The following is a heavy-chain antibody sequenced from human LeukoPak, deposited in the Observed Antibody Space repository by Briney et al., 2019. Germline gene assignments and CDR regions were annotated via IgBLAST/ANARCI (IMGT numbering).Heavy chain of an antibody. J-gene: IGHJ4*02. V-gene: IGHV3-48*01. D-gene: IGHD6-13*01. Sequence: GGSLRLSCAASGFTFSSYSMNWVRQAPGKGLEWVSYISSSSSTIYYADSVKGRFTISRDNAKNSLYLQMNSLRAEDTVVYYCARGPGAAATGYWGQGTLVTVSS. CDR1: GFTFSSYS. CDR2: ISSSSSTI. CDR3: ARGPGAAATGY.